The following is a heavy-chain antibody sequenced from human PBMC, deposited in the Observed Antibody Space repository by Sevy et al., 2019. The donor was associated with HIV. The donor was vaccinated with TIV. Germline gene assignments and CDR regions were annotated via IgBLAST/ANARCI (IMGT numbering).Heavy chain of an antibody. Sequence: GGSLRLSCAASGFTVSSKYMSWVRQAPGKGLEGVSVIYSGEYTYYADSVKGRFINSRDISKNTLNLEMNNLRAKDTAIYYCATTSTPLYYYALDVWGQGTTVTVSS. CDR2: IYSGEYT. J-gene: IGHJ6*02. CDR3: ATTSTPLYYYALDV. CDR1: GFTVSSKY. D-gene: IGHD1-26*01. V-gene: IGHV3-53*01.